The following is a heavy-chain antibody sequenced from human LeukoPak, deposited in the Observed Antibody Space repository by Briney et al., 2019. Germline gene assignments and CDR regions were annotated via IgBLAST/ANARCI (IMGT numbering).Heavy chain of an antibody. CDR3: ARGGTMTTVPL. J-gene: IGHJ4*02. Sequence: SETLSLTCTVSGGSFSSYYWSWIRQPPGKGLEWIGYMYYSGSSGSTNYNPSLTSRATISVDTSKNQFSLKLSSVTAADTAVYYCARGGTMTTVPLWGQGTLVTVSS. D-gene: IGHD4-17*01. V-gene: IGHV4-59*08. CDR1: GGSFSSYY. CDR2: MYYSGSSGST.